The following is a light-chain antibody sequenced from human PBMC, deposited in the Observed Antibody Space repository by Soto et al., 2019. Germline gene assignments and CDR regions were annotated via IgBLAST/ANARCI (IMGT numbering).Light chain of an antibody. Sequence: QLLLTQPPSVSGAPGQRVTISCTGSSSNIGAGYDVHWYQQLPGTAPKLLIYGNSNRPSGVPDRFSGSKSGTSASLAITGLQAEDEADYYCQSYDSSLSGSGVFGTGTKVTVL. V-gene: IGLV1-40*01. CDR3: QSYDSSLSGSGV. CDR1: SSNIGAGYD. J-gene: IGLJ1*01. CDR2: GNS.